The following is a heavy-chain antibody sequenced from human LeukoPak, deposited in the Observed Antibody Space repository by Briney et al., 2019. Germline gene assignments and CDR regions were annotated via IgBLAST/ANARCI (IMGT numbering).Heavy chain of an antibody. Sequence: PGGSLRLSCAASGFTFSSYAMSWVRQAPGKGLEWVSVISGLGGSTYYADSVKGRFAISRDNPKNTLWLQMNSLRADDTAIYYCARDVEARISAAGTFDYWGQGALVTVSS. CDR3: ARDVEARISAAGTFDY. CDR1: GFTFSSYA. J-gene: IGHJ4*02. D-gene: IGHD6-13*01. V-gene: IGHV3-23*01. CDR2: ISGLGGST.